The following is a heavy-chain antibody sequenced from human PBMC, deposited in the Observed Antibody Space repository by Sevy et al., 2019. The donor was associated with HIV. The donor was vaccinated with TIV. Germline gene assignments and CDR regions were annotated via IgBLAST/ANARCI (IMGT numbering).Heavy chain of an antibody. CDR3: ASDILTGSDF. J-gene: IGHJ4*02. Sequence: GGSLRLSCAASRFTFSSYGMHWVRQAPGKGLEWVAFIWYDGSDTYYADSVKGRFNISRDNSKNTLYLQMNSLRTEDTAIYYCASDILTGSDFWGQGTLVTVSS. CDR2: IWYDGSDT. CDR1: RFTFSSYG. V-gene: IGHV3-30*02. D-gene: IGHD3-9*01.